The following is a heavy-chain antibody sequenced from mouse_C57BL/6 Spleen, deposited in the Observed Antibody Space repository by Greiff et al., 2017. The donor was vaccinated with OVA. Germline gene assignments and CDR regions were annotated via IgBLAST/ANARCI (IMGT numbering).Heavy chain of an antibody. Sequence: QVQLKESGAELVRPGTSVKVSCKASGYAFTNYLIEWVKQRPGQGLEWIGVINPGSGGTNYNEKFKGKATLTADKSSSTAYMQLSSLTSEDSAVYFCAYDFGYFDVWGTGTTVTVSS. J-gene: IGHJ1*03. CDR2: INPGSGGT. V-gene: IGHV1-54*01. D-gene: IGHD2-4*01. CDR3: AYDFGYFDV. CDR1: GYAFTNYL.